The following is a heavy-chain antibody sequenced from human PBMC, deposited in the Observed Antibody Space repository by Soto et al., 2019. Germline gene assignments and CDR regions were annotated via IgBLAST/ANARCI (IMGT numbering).Heavy chain of an antibody. CDR2: IGTAGDT. D-gene: IGHD3-10*01. V-gene: IGHV3-13*01. CDR1: GFTFSSYD. CDR3: ARIMVRGVIRWFDP. Sequence: GGSLRLSCAASGFTFSSYDMHWVRQATGKGLEWVSAIGTAGDTYYPGSVKGRFTISRENAKNSLYLQMNSLRAEDTAVYYCARIMVRGVIRWFDPWGKGTLVTVSS. J-gene: IGHJ5*02.